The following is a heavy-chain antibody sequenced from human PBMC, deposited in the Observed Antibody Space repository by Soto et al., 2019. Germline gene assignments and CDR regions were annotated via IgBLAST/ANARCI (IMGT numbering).Heavy chain of an antibody. D-gene: IGHD6-13*01. J-gene: IGHJ4*02. CDR3: AYSSTPFDY. CDR2: ISSSSTTI. Sequence: GGSLRLSCTASGVTFSSYSMNWVRQAPGKGLEWVSYISSSSTTIYYADSVKGRFTISRDNTKNSLYLQMNSLRAEDTAVYYCAYSSTPFDYWGQGTLVTVSS. CDR1: GVTFSSYS. V-gene: IGHV3-48*01.